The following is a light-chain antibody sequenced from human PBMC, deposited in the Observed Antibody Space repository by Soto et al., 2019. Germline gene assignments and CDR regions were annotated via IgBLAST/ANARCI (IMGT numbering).Light chain of an antibody. CDR2: EVN. J-gene: IGLJ1*01. CDR1: SSDVGGYRY. V-gene: IGLV2-14*01. Sequence: QSALTQPASVSGSPGQSISISCTGTSSDVGGYRYVSWFQQHPGKAPKVIIYEVNNRPSGVSDRFSGSKSGNTASLTISGLQAVDEADYYCSSYTSSSTPYVFGTGTKVTVL. CDR3: SSYTSSSTPYV.